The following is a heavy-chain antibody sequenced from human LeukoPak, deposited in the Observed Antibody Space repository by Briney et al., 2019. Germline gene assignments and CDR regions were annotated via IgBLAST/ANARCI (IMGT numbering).Heavy chain of an antibody. CDR3: AGDSRSVAGLDY. J-gene: IGHJ4*02. D-gene: IGHD6-19*01. Sequence: ASETLSLTCTVSGDSISNYYWSWIRQPAGKGLEWIGRTYTSGSTNYNPSLRSRVTMSVDTSKNQFSLRLSSVTSADTAVFYCAGDSRSVAGLDYWGQGTLSPSPQ. CDR2: TYTSGST. V-gene: IGHV4-4*07. CDR1: GDSISNYY.